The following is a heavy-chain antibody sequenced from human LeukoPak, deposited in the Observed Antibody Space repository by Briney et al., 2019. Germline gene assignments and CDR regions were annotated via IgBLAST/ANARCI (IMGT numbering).Heavy chain of an antibody. CDR3: ARSHYSLRTYYYYYYMDV. V-gene: IGHV4-4*07. Sequence: PSETLSLTCTVSGGSISSYYWSWIRQPAGKGLEWIGRIYTSGSTNYNPSLKSRVTISVDTSKNQFSLKLSSVAAADTAVYYCARSHYSLRTYYYYYYMDVWGKGTTVTVSS. CDR1: GGSISSYY. D-gene: IGHD4-11*01. J-gene: IGHJ6*03. CDR2: IYTSGST.